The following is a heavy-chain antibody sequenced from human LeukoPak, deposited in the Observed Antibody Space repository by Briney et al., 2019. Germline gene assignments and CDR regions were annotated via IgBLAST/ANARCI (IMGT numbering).Heavy chain of an antibody. Sequence: GGSLRLSCAVSGFTFSSYWMHWVRQAPGKGLVWVSRIDRDGSRVNYADSVKGRFTISRDNGKNTLFLQMNSLRAEDAAVYYCVRGNDYGGPHYWGQGTLVTVSS. J-gene: IGHJ4*02. CDR2: IDRDGSRV. D-gene: IGHD4-23*01. CDR1: GFTFSSYW. CDR3: VRGNDYGGPHY. V-gene: IGHV3-74*01.